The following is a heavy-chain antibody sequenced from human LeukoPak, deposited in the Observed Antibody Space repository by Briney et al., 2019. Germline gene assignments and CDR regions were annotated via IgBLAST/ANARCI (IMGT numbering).Heavy chain of an antibody. Sequence: GGSLRLSCAVSGFTFSSYWMHWVRQAPGKGLVWVSRIDRDGSRVNYADSVKGRFTISRDNGKNTLFLQMNSLRAEDAAVYYCVRGNDYGGPHYWGQGTLVTVSS. J-gene: IGHJ4*02. CDR2: IDRDGSRV. D-gene: IGHD4-23*01. CDR1: GFTFSSYW. CDR3: VRGNDYGGPHY. V-gene: IGHV3-74*01.